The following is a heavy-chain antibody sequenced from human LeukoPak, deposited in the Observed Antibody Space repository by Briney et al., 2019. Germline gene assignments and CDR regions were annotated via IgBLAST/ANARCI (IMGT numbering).Heavy chain of an antibody. CDR3: ARFNYDILTGYPPNYYYYMDV. CDR1: GFTFSSYE. J-gene: IGHJ6*03. Sequence: PGGSLRLSCAASGFTFSSYEMNWVRQAPGKGLEWVSYISSSGSTIYYADSVKGRFTISRDNAKNSLYLQMNSLRAEDTAVYYCARFNYDILTGYPPNYYYYMDVWGKGTTVTISS. V-gene: IGHV3-48*03. CDR2: ISSSGSTI. D-gene: IGHD3-9*01.